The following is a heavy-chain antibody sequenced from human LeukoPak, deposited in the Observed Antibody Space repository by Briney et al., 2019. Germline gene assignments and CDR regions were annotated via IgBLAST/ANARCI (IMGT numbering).Heavy chain of an antibody. CDR3: ARARLSSSSWYKNAFDI. CDR2: IYTSGST. CDR1: GGSINSYY. Sequence: SETLSLTCTVSGGSINSYYWSWIRQPAGKGLEWIGRIYTSGSTNYNPSLKSRVTMSVDTSKNQFSLKLSSVTAADTAVYYCARARLSSSSWYKNAFDIWGQGTMVTVSS. J-gene: IGHJ3*02. D-gene: IGHD6-13*01. V-gene: IGHV4-4*07.